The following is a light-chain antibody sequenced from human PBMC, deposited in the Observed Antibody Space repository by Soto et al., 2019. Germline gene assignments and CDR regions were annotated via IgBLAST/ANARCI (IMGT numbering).Light chain of an antibody. CDR3: QQYNNWPQT. Sequence: EIVLTQSPATLSLSPGERDTLSCRASQSVSSYLAWYQQKPGQAPRLLIYDASTRATGIPARFSGSGSGTEFTLTISSLQSEDFAVYYCQQYNNWPQTFGQGTKV. J-gene: IGKJ1*01. CDR2: DAS. CDR1: QSVSSY. V-gene: IGKV3-15*01.